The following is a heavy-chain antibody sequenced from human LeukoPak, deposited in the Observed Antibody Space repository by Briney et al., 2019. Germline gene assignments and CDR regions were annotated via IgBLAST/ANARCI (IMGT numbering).Heavy chain of an antibody. J-gene: IGHJ3*02. Sequence: GGSLRLSCAASGFTLRSYRMHWVRQAPGKGLEYVSAITSNGGSTFYGSSVKGRFIISRDNSKNTLYLQMGSLRAEDMAVYYCARDMWQGDLDAFDIWGHGTMVTVS. CDR3: ARDMWQGDLDAFDI. CDR2: ITSNGGST. CDR1: GFTLRSYR. V-gene: IGHV3-64*01. D-gene: IGHD2-21*01.